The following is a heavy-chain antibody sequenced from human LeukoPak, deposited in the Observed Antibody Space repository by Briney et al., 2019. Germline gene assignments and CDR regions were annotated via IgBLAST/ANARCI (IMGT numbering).Heavy chain of an antibody. CDR2: VYPGGSTT. Sequence: GESLKISCQASGYSFPNYWIGWVRQMPGKGLEWGGTVYPGGSTTKYRPSLQGQVLISADKSINTAYLQWSSLKPSDTAMYYCTRYGGEFSSSYGYWGQGTLVTVSS. V-gene: IGHV5-51*01. CDR1: GYSFPNYW. D-gene: IGHD6-6*01. CDR3: TRYGGEFSSSYGY. J-gene: IGHJ4*02.